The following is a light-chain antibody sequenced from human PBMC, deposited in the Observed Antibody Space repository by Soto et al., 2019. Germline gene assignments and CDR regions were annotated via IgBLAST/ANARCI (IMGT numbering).Light chain of an antibody. CDR1: QSLLDTDDGSTY. Sequence: EIALTQTPLSLPVSSGEPASISCRSSQSLLDTDDGSTYLDWYLQKPGQSPRLLIYALSSRASGVPARFSGSGSGTEFTLRISRVETEDVGVYYCMQHTDFPITFGQGTRLEIK. CDR3: MQHTDFPIT. J-gene: IGKJ5*01. CDR2: ALS. V-gene: IGKV2-40*01.